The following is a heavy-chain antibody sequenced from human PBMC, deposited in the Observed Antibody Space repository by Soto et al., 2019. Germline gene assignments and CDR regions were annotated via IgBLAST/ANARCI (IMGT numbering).Heavy chain of an antibody. Sequence: PSETLSLTCTVSGGSISSSSYYWGWIRQPPGKGLEWIGSIYYSGSTYYNPSLKSRVTISVDTSKNQFSLKLSSVTAADTAVYYCARRIQGYSSGWYPNSFGYVDYWGQGTLVTVS. D-gene: IGHD6-19*01. J-gene: IGHJ4*02. V-gene: IGHV4-39*01. CDR2: IYYSGST. CDR1: GGSISSSSYY. CDR3: ARRIQGYSSGWYPNSFGYVDY.